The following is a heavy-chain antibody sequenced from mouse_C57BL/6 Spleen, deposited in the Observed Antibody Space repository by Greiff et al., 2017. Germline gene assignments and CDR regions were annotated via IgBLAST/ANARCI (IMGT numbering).Heavy chain of an antibody. V-gene: IGHV1-64*01. J-gene: IGHJ3*01. CDR3: ARETYGNSSFAY. CDR2: IHPNSGST. D-gene: IGHD2-1*01. Sequence: LQLQQPGAELVKPGASVKLSCKASGYTFTSYWMHWVKQRPGQGLEWIGMIHPNSGSTNYNEKFKGKATLTVDKSSSTAYMQLSSLTSEDSAVYYCARETYGNSSFAYWGQGTLVTVSA. CDR1: GYTFTSYW.